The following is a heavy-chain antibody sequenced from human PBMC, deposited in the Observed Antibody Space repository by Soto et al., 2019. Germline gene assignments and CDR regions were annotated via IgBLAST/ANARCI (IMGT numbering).Heavy chain of an antibody. V-gene: IGHV3-15*07. D-gene: IGHD6-13*01. CDR1: GFTFSNAW. J-gene: IGHJ6*02. Sequence: EVQLVESGGGLVKPGGSLRLSCAASGFTFSNAWMNWVRQAPGKGLEWVGRIKSKTDGGTTDYAAPVKGRFTISRDDSKNTLYLQMNSLKTEDTAVYYCTTALGAAAGTVAYYYGMDVWGQGTTVTVSS. CDR3: TTALGAAAGTVAYYYGMDV. CDR2: IKSKTDGGTT.